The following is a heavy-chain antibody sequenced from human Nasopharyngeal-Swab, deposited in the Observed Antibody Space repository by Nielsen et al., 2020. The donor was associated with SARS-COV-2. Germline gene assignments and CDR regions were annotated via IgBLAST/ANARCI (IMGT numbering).Heavy chain of an antibody. CDR3: ARSGTVGAPGLDY. CDR2: INAGTGNR. D-gene: IGHD1-26*01. J-gene: IGHJ4*02. V-gene: IGHV1-3*01. CDR1: GYTFTTYA. Sequence: ASVKVSCKASGYTFTTYAIHWVRQAPGQRLEWMAWINAGTGNREYSQKFQGRVTISTDTSARTAYMELGGLTSEDTAVYYCARSGTVGAPGLDYWGQGTLVTVSS.